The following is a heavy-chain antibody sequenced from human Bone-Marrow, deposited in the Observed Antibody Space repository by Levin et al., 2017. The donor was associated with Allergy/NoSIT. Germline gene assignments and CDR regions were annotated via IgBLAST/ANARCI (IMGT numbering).Heavy chain of an antibody. Sequence: ASVKVSCKASGYTFTSYDINWVRQATGQGLEWMGWMNPNSGNTGYAQKFQGRVTMTRNTSISTAYMELSSLRSEDTAVYYCARGHLDCSSTSCYVWFDPWGQGTLVTVSS. CDR1: GYTFTSYD. J-gene: IGHJ5*02. D-gene: IGHD2-2*01. V-gene: IGHV1-8*01. CDR3: ARGHLDCSSTSCYVWFDP. CDR2: MNPNSGNT.